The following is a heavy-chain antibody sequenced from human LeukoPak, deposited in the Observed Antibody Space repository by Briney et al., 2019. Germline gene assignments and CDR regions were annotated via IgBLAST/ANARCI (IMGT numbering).Heavy chain of an antibody. Sequence: SETLSLTCAVYGGSFSGYYWSWIRQPPGKGLEWIGEINHSGSTYYNPSLKSRVTISVDTSKNQFSLKLSSVTAADTAVYYCARIAAAAGPVDYWGQGTLVTVSS. CDR2: INHSGST. V-gene: IGHV4-34*09. CDR1: GGSFSGYY. CDR3: ARIAAAAGPVDY. J-gene: IGHJ4*02. D-gene: IGHD6-13*01.